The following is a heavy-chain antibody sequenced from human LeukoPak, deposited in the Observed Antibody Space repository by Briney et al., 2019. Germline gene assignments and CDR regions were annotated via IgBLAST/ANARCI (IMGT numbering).Heavy chain of an antibody. J-gene: IGHJ4*02. CDR1: GFTFSSYA. Sequence: GGSLRLSCAASGFTFSSYAMSWVRQAPGKGLEWVSAISGSGGSTYYADSVKGRFTISRDNSMNTLYLQMSSLRAEDTAIYYCAKTSGYNAYDPFDYWGQGTLVTVSS. CDR2: ISGSGGST. CDR3: AKTSGYNAYDPFDY. D-gene: IGHD5-12*01. V-gene: IGHV3-23*01.